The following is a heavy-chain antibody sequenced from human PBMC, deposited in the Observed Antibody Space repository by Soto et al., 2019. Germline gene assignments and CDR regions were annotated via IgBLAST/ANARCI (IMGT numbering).Heavy chain of an antibody. CDR1: GGTFSSYA. CDR2: IIPIFGTA. V-gene: IGHV1-69*13. CDR3: ASRDYDYVWGSYRYEFDY. Sequence: SVKVSCKASGGTFSSYAISWVRQAPGQGLEWMGGIIPIFGTADYAQKFQGRVTITADESTSTAYMELSSLRSEDTAVYYCASRDYDYVWGSYRYEFDYWGQGTLVTVSS. D-gene: IGHD3-16*02. J-gene: IGHJ4*02.